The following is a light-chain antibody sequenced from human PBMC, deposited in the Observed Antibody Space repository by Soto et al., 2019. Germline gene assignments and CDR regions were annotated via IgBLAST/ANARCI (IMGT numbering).Light chain of an antibody. CDR3: HQYNNWPYT. V-gene: IGKV3-15*01. J-gene: IGKJ2*01. CDR2: GAS. CDR1: QSVSTN. Sequence: EMVMTQSPATLSVSPGDRATLSCRASQSVSTNLAWYQQKPGQAPRLLIYGASTRATGIPARFSGSGSGTEFTLTINSLQSEDFAVYYCHQYNNWPYTFGQGTKLEIK.